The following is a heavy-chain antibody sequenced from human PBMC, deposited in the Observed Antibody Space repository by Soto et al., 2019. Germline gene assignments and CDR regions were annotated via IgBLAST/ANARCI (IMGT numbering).Heavy chain of an antibody. V-gene: IGHV4-39*01. J-gene: IGHJ6*02. CDR1: GGSISSSSYY. Sequence: PSETLSLTCTVSGGSISSSSYYWGWIRQPPGKGLEWIGSIYYSGSTYYNPSLKSRVTISVDTSKNQFSLKLSSVTAADTAVYYCASLTMVRGVPVGYYGMDVWGQVTTVTVSS. CDR2: IYYSGST. D-gene: IGHD3-10*01. CDR3: ASLTMVRGVPVGYYGMDV.